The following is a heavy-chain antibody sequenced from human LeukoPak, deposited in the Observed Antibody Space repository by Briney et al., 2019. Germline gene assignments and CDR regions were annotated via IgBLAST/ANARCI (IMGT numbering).Heavy chain of an antibody. V-gene: IGHV1-2*02. Sequence: ASVTVSCKASGYTFTGYYMHWVRQAPGQGLEWMGWINPNSGGTNYAQKFQDRVTMTRDTSINTAYMELSRLRSDDTAVYYCARFSVGGRYDFDYWGQGTLVTVSS. CDR3: ARFSVGGRYDFDY. D-gene: IGHD3-9*01. J-gene: IGHJ4*02. CDR1: GYTFTGYY. CDR2: INPNSGGT.